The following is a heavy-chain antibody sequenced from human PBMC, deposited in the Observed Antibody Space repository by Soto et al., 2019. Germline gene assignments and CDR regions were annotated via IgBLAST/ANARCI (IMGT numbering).Heavy chain of an antibody. Sequence: SETLSLTCTVSGGSISSYYWSWIRQPPGKGLEWIGYIYYSGSTNYNPSLKSRVTLSVDTSKNQFSLKLSSVTAADTAVYYCARRYGYSFDYWGQGTLVTSPQ. D-gene: IGHD1-1*01. CDR1: GGSISSYY. CDR2: IYYSGST. CDR3: ARRYGYSFDY. J-gene: IGHJ4*02. V-gene: IGHV4-59*08.